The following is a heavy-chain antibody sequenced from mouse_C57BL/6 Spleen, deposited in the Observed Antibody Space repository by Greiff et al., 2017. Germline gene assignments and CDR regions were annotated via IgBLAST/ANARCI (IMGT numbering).Heavy chain of an antibody. CDR1: GYAFSSYW. Sequence: QVQLKESGAELVKPGASVKISCKASGYAFSSYWMNWVKQRPGKGLEWIGQIYPGDGDTNYNGKFKGKATLTADKSSSTAYMQLSRLTSEDSAVYFCARVYYYGSSYGYFDVWGTGTTVTVSS. CDR3: ARVYYYGSSYGYFDV. CDR2: IYPGDGDT. J-gene: IGHJ1*03. V-gene: IGHV1-80*01. D-gene: IGHD1-1*01.